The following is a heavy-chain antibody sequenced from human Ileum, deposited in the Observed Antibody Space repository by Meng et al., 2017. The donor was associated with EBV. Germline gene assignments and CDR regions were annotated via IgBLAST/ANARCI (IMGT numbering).Heavy chain of an antibody. V-gene: IGHV1-18*01. Sequence: VQLWQGGGEGKKPGASVKVACKASGYTFINNGFSWVRQAPGQGLECMGWISTFNGNTNYAQKFQGRLTVTTDTSTNTAYMELRNLRSDDTAVYYCASNGDEVDYWGQGTLVTVSS. CDR2: ISTFNGNT. CDR1: GYTFINNG. J-gene: IGHJ4*02. CDR3: ASNGDEVDY. D-gene: IGHD4-17*01.